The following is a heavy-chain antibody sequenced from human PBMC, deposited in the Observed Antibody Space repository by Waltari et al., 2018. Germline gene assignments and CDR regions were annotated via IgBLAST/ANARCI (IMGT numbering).Heavy chain of an antibody. J-gene: IGHJ4*02. D-gene: IGHD3-10*01. V-gene: IGHV4-39*01. CDR1: GGSISSRSYY. CDR3: ARQRGAVRGVMSEFDY. Sequence: QLQLQESGPGLVKPSETLSLTCTVSGGSISSRSYYWGWIRQPPGKGLEWIGGIYYSGSTYYNPALKSGGTISVDTSRNQFSLKLSSVTAADTAVYDCARQRGAVRGVMSEFDYWGQGTLVTVSS. CDR2: IYYSGST.